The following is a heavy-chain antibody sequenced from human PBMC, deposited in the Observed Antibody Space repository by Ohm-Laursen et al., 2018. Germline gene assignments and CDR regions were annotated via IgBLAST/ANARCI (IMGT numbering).Heavy chain of an antibody. V-gene: IGHV1-2*02. CDR2: INPNSGGT. CDR3: ARDPGDGDYPQRAFGT. J-gene: IGHJ3*02. CDR1: GYTFTGYY. D-gene: IGHD4-17*01. Sequence: SVNVSCKASGYTFTGYYMHWVRQAPGQGLEWMVWINPNSGGTNYAQKFQGRVTMTRDTPISTTYMVLSRMRSDDTAVYYCARDPGDGDYPQRAFGTWGQGTMVTVSS.